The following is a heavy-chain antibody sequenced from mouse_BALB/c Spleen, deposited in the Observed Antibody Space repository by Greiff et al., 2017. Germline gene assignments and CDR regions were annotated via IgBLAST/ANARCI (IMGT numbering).Heavy chain of an antibody. Sequence: VQLKESGAELVKPGASVKLSCTASGFNIKDTYMHWVKQRPEQGLEWIGRIDPANGNTKYDPKFQGKATITADTSSNTAYLQLSSLTSEDTAVYYCAPYDYDWFAYWGQGTLVTVSA. V-gene: IGHV14-3*02. D-gene: IGHD2-4*01. CDR2: IDPANGNT. CDR3: APYDYDWFAY. CDR1: GFNIKDTY. J-gene: IGHJ3*01.